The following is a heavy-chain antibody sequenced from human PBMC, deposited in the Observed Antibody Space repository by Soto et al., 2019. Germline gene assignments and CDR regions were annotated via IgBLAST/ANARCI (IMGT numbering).Heavy chain of an antibody. CDR2: ISSSSDNT. V-gene: IGHV3-48*02. J-gene: IGHJ4*02. CDR3: ARLPKGSLVTA. D-gene: IGHD2-21*02. CDR1: GFSFSDYS. Sequence: PVESGGGLVYPGGSLRLSCVASGFSFSDYSMNWVRQAPGKGLQWVSYISSSSDNTYYADSVKGRFTVSRDNAKNALFLQMNSLRDDDTSTYYCARLPKGSLVTAWGQGPRVTVSS.